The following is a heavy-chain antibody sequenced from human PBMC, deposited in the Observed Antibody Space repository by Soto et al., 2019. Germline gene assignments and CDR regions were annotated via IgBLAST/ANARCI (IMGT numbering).Heavy chain of an antibody. V-gene: IGHV3-30-3*01. CDR2: ISYDGSNK. J-gene: IGHJ6*02. D-gene: IGHD3-10*01. Sequence: GGSLRLSCAASGFTFSSYAMHWVRQAPGKGLEWVAVISYDGSNKYYADSVKGRFTISRDNSKNTLYLQMNSLRAEDTAVYYCARETSAFAPIWFEGGEDVWGQGTTVTVSS. CDR3: ARETSAFAPIWFEGGEDV. CDR1: GFTFSSYA.